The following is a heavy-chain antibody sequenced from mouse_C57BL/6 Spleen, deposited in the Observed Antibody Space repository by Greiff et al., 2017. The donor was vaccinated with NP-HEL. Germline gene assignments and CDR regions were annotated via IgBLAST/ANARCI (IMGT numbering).Heavy chain of an antibody. D-gene: IGHD4-1*01. CDR1: GYTFTSYW. Sequence: VQLQQPGAELVRPGSSVKLSCKASGYTFTSYWMDWVKQRPGQGLEWIGNIYPSDSETHYNQKFKDKATLTVDKSSSTAYMQLSSLTSEDSAVYYCARRIKLGPLGYAMDYWGQGTSVTVSS. CDR2: IYPSDSET. J-gene: IGHJ4*01. CDR3: ARRIKLGPLGYAMDY. V-gene: IGHV1-61*01.